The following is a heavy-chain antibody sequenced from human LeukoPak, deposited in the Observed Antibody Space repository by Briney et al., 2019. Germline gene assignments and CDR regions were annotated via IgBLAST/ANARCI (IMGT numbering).Heavy chain of an antibody. CDR1: GGSISSYY. CDR2: IYYSGST. Sequence: SETLSLTCTVSGGSISSYYWSWIRQPPRKGLEWIGYIYYSGSTNYNPSLKSRVAISVDTSKNQFSLKLSSVTAADTAVYYCAREEGASMIITYWGQGTLVTVSS. J-gene: IGHJ4*02. D-gene: IGHD3-22*01. CDR3: AREEGASMIITY. V-gene: IGHV4-59*01.